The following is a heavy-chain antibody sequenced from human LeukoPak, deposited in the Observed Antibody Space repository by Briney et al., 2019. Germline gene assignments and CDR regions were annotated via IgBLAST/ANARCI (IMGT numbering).Heavy chain of an antibody. Sequence: GGSLRLSCAASGFTFSSYGMHWVRQAPGKGLERVAVISYDGSNKYYADSVKGRFTISRDNSKNTLYLQMNSLRAEDTAVYYCAKDHGYSYGYASDYWGQGTLVTVSS. CDR3: AKDHGYSYGYASDY. CDR2: ISYDGSNK. CDR1: GFTFSSYG. D-gene: IGHD5-18*01. V-gene: IGHV3-30*18. J-gene: IGHJ4*02.